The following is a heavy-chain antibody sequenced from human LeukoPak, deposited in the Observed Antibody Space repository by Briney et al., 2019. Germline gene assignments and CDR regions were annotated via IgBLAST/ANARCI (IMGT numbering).Heavy chain of an antibody. CDR1: GFTFSSYG. Sequence: PGGSLRLSCAASGFTFSSYGMHWVRQAPGKGLEWVAVIWYDGSNKYYADSVKGRFTISRDNSKNTLYLQMNSLRAEDTAVYYCARSPIAVVHYFDYWGQGTLVTVSS. CDR2: IWYDGSNK. D-gene: IGHD6-19*01. J-gene: IGHJ4*02. V-gene: IGHV3-33*01. CDR3: ARSPIAVVHYFDY.